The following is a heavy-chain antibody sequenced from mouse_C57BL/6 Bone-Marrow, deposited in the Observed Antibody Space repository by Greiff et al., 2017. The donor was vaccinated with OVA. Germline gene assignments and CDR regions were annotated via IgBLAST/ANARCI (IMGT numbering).Heavy chain of an antibody. V-gene: IGHV1-55*01. D-gene: IGHD1-1*01. CDR3: ARARLITTVVAPYAMDY. CDR2: IYPGGGST. J-gene: IGHJ4*01. Sequence: QVQLKQPGAELVKPGASVKMSCKASGYTFTSYWITWVKQRPGQGLEWIGDIYPGGGSTNYNEKFKNKATLTVDTSASTAYMQLSSLTSEDSAVYYCARARLITTVVAPYAMDYWGQGTSVTVSS. CDR1: GYTFTSYW.